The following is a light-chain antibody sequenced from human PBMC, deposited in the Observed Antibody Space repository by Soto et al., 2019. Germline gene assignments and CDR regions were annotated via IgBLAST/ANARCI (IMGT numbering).Light chain of an antibody. CDR2: EVT. CDR3: GSKAGSNKHVV. J-gene: IGLJ2*01. V-gene: IGLV2-8*01. CDR1: NSDIGASNS. Sequence: QSALTQPPSASGSPGQSVTISCAGSNSDIGASNSVSWYQQHPGKAPKLLISEVTKRPSGVPDRFSGSKSGNTASLTVSGLQAEDEADYYCGSKAGSNKHVVFGGGTKRTVL.